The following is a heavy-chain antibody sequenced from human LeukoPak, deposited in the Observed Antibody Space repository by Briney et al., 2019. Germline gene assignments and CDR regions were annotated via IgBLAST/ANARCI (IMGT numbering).Heavy chain of an antibody. Sequence: ASVKVSCKASGGTFSSYAISWVRQAPGQGLEWMGWINPNSGGTNYAQKFQGRVTMTRDTSISTAYMELSRLRSDDTAVYYCARGITSGPYYYYYMDVWAKGTTVTVSS. CDR1: GGTFSSYA. V-gene: IGHV1-2*02. CDR3: ARGITSGPYYYYYMDV. J-gene: IGHJ6*03. CDR2: INPNSGGT. D-gene: IGHD3-3*01.